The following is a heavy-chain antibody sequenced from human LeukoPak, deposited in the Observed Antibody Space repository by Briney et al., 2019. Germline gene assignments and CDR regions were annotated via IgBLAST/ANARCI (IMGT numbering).Heavy chain of an antibody. V-gene: IGHV3-23*01. Sequence: GGSLRLSCAASGFTFTSYSMNWVRQAPGKGLEWVSTISGGGGSTYYADSVKGRYTISRDNSKNTLYLQMNSLRAEDTAVYYCAKVVVLRSYYDFWSGYSSDAFDIWGQGTMVTVSS. CDR3: AKVVVLRSYYDFWSGYSSDAFDI. CDR2: ISGGGGST. J-gene: IGHJ3*02. CDR1: GFTFTSYS. D-gene: IGHD3-3*01.